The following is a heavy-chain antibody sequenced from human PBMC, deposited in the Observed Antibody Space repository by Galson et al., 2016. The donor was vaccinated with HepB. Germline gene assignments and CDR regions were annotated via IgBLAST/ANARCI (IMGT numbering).Heavy chain of an antibody. CDR1: GFTVNDNH. Sequence: SLRLSCAVSGFTVNDNHMAWVRQAPGKGLEWVSALYRSGTTYYAKSVKGRFIISRDNSRNTVYLQMNSLRAEETAVYYWLRATKWELLGCYFDDWGQGTLVTVSS. CDR3: LRATKWELLGCYFDD. J-gene: IGHJ4*02. V-gene: IGHV3-66*01. D-gene: IGHD1-26*01. CDR2: LYRSGTT.